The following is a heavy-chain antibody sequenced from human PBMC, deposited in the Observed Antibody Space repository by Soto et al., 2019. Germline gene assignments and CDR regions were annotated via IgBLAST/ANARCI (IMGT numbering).Heavy chain of an antibody. CDR2: IYYSGST. CDR1: GGSISSGGYY. J-gene: IGHJ5*02. D-gene: IGHD3-10*01. V-gene: IGHV4-31*03. CDR3: ARDYCYGSGSYYNVWFDP. Sequence: SETLSLTCTVSGGSISSGGYYWSWIRQHPGKGLEWIGYIYYSGSTYYNPSLKSRVTISVDTSKNQFSPKLSSVTAADTAVYYWARDYCYGSGSYYNVWFDPWGQGTLVTVSS.